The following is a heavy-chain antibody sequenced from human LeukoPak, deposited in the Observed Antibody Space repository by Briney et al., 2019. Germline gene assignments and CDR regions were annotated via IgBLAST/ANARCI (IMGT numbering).Heavy chain of an antibody. CDR1: VSIFSIYA. Sequence: PGGSLRLSCAASVSIFSIYAMIWVRQAPGKGLEWVSSISGSGGGTYYADSVKGRFTIARDNSKNTLYLQMNSLRAEDTAVYYCVKGVYCSGGSCYIQFYFDFWGQGTLVTVSS. CDR3: VKGVYCSGGSCYIQFYFDF. V-gene: IGHV3-23*01. CDR2: ISGSGGGT. J-gene: IGHJ4*02. D-gene: IGHD2-15*01.